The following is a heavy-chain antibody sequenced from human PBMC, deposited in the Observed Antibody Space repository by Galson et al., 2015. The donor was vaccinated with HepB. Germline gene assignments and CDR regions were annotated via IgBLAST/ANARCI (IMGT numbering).Heavy chain of an antibody. CDR2: INTNTGNP. CDR3: VRGRGGSGVYYYYGLDV. D-gene: IGHD3-10*01. Sequence: SVKVSCKASGYTFTNFAMNWVRQAPGQGLEWMGWINTNTGNPTYAQDFTGRFVFSLDTSVSMAYLQISSLKAEDTAVYYCVRGRGGSGVYYYYGLDVWGQGTTVTVSS. CDR1: GYTFTNFA. V-gene: IGHV7-4-1*04. J-gene: IGHJ6*02.